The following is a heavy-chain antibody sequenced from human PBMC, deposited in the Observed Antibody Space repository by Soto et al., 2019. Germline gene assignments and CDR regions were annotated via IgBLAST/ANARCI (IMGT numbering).Heavy chain of an antibody. D-gene: IGHD2-2*01. CDR1: GGSFSGYY. J-gene: IGHJ3*02. Sequence: SETLSLTCAVYGGSFSGYYWSWIRQPPGKGLEWIGEINHSGSTNYNPSLKSRVTISVDTSKNQFSLKLSSVTAADTAVYYCASTGSVPMGDIVVVPALGAFDIWGQGTMVTVSS. CDR3: ASTGSVPMGDIVVVPALGAFDI. CDR2: INHSGST. V-gene: IGHV4-34*01.